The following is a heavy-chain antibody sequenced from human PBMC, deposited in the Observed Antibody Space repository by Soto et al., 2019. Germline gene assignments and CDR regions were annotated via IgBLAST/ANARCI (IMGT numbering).Heavy chain of an antibody. CDR3: ARHPGAYYFDY. J-gene: IGHJ4*02. D-gene: IGHD3-10*01. Sequence: PSETLSLTCTVSGDSITSSYWSWIRQAPGKGLEWIGYIFYTGTTNYNPSLKSRVTISIDTSKNQFSLNLSSVTAADTAVYYCARHPGAYYFDYWGQGTLVTV. CDR1: GDSITSSY. CDR2: IFYTGTT. V-gene: IGHV4-59*08.